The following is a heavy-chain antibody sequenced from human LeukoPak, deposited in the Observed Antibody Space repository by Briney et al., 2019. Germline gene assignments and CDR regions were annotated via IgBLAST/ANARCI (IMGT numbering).Heavy chain of an antibody. CDR3: AKGPHSGYVYYFDY. V-gene: IGHV3-30*02. J-gene: IGHJ4*02. CDR2: IRYDGSNK. Sequence: GGSLRLSCAASGFTFSSYGMHWVSQAPGKGLGWVAFIRYDGSNKYYADSVKGRFTISRDNSKNTLYLQMNSLRAEDTAVYYCAKGPHSGYVYYFDYWGQGTLVTVSS. CDR1: GFTFSSYG. D-gene: IGHD5-12*01.